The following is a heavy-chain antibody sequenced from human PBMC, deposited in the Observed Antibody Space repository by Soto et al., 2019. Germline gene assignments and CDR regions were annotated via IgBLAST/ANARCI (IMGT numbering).Heavy chain of an antibody. CDR3: AKGIYGTGYSSELNVFDY. Sequence: GGSLRLSCAASGFTFDDYAMHWVRQAPGKGLEWVSGISWNSGSIGYADSVKGRFTISRDNAKNSLYLQMNSLRAEDTALYYCAKGIYGTGYSSELNVFDYWGQGTLVTVSS. V-gene: IGHV3-9*01. J-gene: IGHJ4*02. D-gene: IGHD6-25*01. CDR2: ISWNSGSI. CDR1: GFTFDDYA.